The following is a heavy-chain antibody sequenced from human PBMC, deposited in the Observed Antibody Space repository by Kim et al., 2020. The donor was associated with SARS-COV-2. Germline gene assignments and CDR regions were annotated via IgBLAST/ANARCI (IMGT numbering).Heavy chain of an antibody. CDR1: GCTFSSYA. D-gene: IGHD3-10*01. CDR2: IIPILGIA. J-gene: IGHJ4*02. V-gene: IGHV1-69*04. Sequence: SVKVSCKASGCTFSSYAISWVRQAPGQGLEWMGRIIPILGIANYAQKFQGRVTITADKSTSTACMELSSLRSEDTAVYYCATWGSYYYGSGSDYKLGGAHLDYCGQGTLVTVSS. CDR3: ATWGSYYYGSGSDYKLGGAHLDY.